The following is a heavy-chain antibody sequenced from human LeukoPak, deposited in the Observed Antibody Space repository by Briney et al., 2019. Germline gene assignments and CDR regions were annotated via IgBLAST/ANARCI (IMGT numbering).Heavy chain of an antibody. CDR2: ITSTGRYI. CDR1: GFNFIDYT. D-gene: IGHD6-13*01. J-gene: IGHJ4*02. V-gene: IGHV3-21*01. Sequence: PGGSLRLSCAASGFNFIDYTMNWVRQAPGKGLEWVSSITSTGRYIFYADSLKGRFTISRDNAKKSLYLQMNSLRAEDMAVYYCARDHYIAAAGTEFDYWGQGTLVTVSS. CDR3: ARDHYIAAAGTEFDY.